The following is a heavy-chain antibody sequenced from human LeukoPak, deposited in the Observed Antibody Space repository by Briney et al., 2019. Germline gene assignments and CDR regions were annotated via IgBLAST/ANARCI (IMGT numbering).Heavy chain of an antibody. CDR1: GFTFSSYW. D-gene: IGHD3-22*01. J-gene: IGHJ3*02. CDR3: ARSGTTYYYDSGSRI. Sequence: GGSLMPSCAASGFTFSSYWMSWVRQAPGKGLEWVANIKQDGSEKYYVDSVKGRFTISRDNAKNSLYLQMNSLRAEDTAVYYCARSGTTYYYDSGSRIWGQGTMVTVSS. CDR2: IKQDGSEK. V-gene: IGHV3-7*01.